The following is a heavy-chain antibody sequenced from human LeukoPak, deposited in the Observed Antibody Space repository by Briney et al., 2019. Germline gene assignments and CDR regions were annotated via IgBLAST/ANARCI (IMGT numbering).Heavy chain of an antibody. Sequence: PGRSLRLSCAASGFTFSSYGMHWVRQAPGKGLEWVAVISYDGSNKYYADSVKGRFTISRDNSKNTLYLQMNSLRAEDTTVYYCAKGEAERIVGATTAFDIWAKGQWSPSLQ. CDR3: AKGEAERIVGATTAFDI. CDR1: GFTFSSYG. D-gene: IGHD1-26*01. J-gene: IGHJ3*02. V-gene: IGHV3-30*18. CDR2: ISYDGSNK.